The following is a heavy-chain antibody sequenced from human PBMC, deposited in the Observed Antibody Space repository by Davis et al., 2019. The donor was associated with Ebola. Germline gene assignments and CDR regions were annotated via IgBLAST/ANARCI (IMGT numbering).Heavy chain of an antibody. Sequence: GESLKISCAASGFTVGSYAMSWVRQAPGKGLEWVAVTWSDGSSTFYTDSVKGRFTISRDNSKNTLFLQMNSLRAEDTAVYYCASGHATSLSGMDVWSQGTTVTVSS. CDR3: ASGHATSLSGMDV. V-gene: IGHV3-33*08. CDR1: GFTVGSYA. J-gene: IGHJ6*02. CDR2: TWSDGSST.